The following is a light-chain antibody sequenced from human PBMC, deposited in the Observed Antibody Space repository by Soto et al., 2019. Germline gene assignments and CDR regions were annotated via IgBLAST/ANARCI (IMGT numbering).Light chain of an antibody. CDR3: QQYYNTPLT. Sequence: EIVVTQSPDSLAVSLGERATINCKSSQSVLYSSNNKNYLAWYQQKPRQPPKLLINWASTRESGVPDRFGGSGSGTDFTLTISSLQAEDVAVYYCQQYYNTPLTFGGGTKVDIK. V-gene: IGKV4-1*01. CDR2: WAS. J-gene: IGKJ4*01. CDR1: QSVLYSSNNKNY.